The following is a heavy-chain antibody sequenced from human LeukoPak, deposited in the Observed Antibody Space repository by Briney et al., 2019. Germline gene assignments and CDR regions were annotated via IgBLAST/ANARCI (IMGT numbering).Heavy chain of an antibody. CDR2: IYYDGSNI. CDR1: EFTFTTYV. J-gene: IGHJ4*02. D-gene: IGHD1-26*01. CDR3: ARPPVDSSGSYGY. Sequence: GGSLRLSCAASEFTFTTYVMHWVRQAPGKGLEGVAFIYYDGSNIYYADYVKGRFTISRDDAKNSLYLQMNSLRAEDTAVYYCARPPVDSSGSYGYWGQGTLVTVSS. V-gene: IGHV3-33*01.